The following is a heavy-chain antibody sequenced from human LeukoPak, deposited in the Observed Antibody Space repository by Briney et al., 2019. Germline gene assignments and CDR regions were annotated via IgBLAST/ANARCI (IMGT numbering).Heavy chain of an antibody. CDR2: IYDSGTT. J-gene: IGHJ5*02. CDR3: ARAYSSGWYDWFDP. D-gene: IGHD6-19*01. Sequence: SETLSLTCTVSGGSISSYYWSWIRQPPGKGLEWFGYIYDSGTTNYNPSLKSRVTMSVDTSKNQFSLKLSSVTAADTAVYYCARAYSSGWYDWFDPWGQGTLVTVSS. CDR1: GGSISSYY. V-gene: IGHV4-59*12.